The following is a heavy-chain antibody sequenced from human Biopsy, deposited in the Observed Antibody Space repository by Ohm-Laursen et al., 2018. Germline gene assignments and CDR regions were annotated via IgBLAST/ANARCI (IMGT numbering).Heavy chain of an antibody. CDR2: IFYRGST. CDR3: ARDYDTSGYCYVS. D-gene: IGHD3-22*01. J-gene: IGHJ5*02. Sequence: GTLSLTCTVSGGSISNNNYYWGWIRQPPGKGLEGIGSIFYRGSTHYKPSLKSRVNISVDTSKNQFSLKLKSVTAADTAVYYCARDYDTSGYCYVSWGQGTLVTVSS. CDR1: GGSISNNNYY. V-gene: IGHV4-39*01.